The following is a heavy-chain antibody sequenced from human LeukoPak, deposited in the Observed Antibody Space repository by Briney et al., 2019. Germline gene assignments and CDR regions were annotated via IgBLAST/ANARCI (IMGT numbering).Heavy chain of an antibody. CDR2: INSDGSSI. CDR1: GFTFNSYW. CDR3: AREGRVSGYDFDC. Sequence: GSLRLSCAASGFTFNSYWLHWVRQAPGKGLVWVSRINSDGSSITYADPVKGRFTISRDNAKNTLYLQMNSLRVEDTAVYYCAREGRVSGYDFDCWGQGTLVTVSS. D-gene: IGHD5-12*01. V-gene: IGHV3-74*03. J-gene: IGHJ4*02.